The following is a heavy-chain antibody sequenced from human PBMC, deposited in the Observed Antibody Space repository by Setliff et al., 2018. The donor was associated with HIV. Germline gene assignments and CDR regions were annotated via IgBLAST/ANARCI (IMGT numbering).Heavy chain of an antibody. CDR1: GYFISSGHY. J-gene: IGHJ4*02. CDR2: IFHSGIT. D-gene: IGHD3-16*02. V-gene: IGHV4-38-2*01. CDR3: ARIRPDLVFDY. Sequence: PSETLSLTCGVSGYFISSGHYWGWIRQPPGKGLEWIGSIFHSGITYYNPSLKSRVNMFVDTFKNQFSLKLSSVTAADTAVYYCARIRPDLVFDYWGQGTLVTVSS.